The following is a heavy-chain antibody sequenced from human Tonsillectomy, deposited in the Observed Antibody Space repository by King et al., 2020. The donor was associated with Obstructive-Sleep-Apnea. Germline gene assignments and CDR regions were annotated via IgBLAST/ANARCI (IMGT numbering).Heavy chain of an antibody. CDR2: ISGSGVST. V-gene: IGHV3-23*04. D-gene: IGHD6-13*01. CDR1: GFTFSNYA. J-gene: IGHJ4*02. Sequence: GQLVQSGGGLVQPGGSLRLSCGASGFTFSNYAMSWVRQAPGKGLDWVSVISGSGVSTYYADSVNGRFTISRDNSKNTMSLQMNSLRAEDTAVYYCARETDDYSSSWRPIDYWGQGTLVTVSS. CDR3: ARETDDYSSSWRPIDY.